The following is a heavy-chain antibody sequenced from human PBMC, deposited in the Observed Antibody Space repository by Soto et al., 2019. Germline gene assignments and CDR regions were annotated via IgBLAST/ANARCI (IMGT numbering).Heavy chain of an antibody. Sequence: LRLSCAASGFTFRSFTMNWVRQAPGKGLEWVSTISSNSAYIYYTDALRGRFTISRVNAKNSLHLQMNSLRAEDTAVYYCTRDASRDSSARGWFDPWGPGTLVTVSS. D-gene: IGHD6-13*01. J-gene: IGHJ5*02. CDR2: ISSNSAYI. CDR3: TRDASRDSSARGWFDP. V-gene: IGHV3-21*01. CDR1: GFTFRSFT.